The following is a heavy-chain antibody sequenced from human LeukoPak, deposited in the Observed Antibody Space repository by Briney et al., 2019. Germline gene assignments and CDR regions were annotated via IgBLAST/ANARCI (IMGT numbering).Heavy chain of an antibody. J-gene: IGHJ4*02. CDR1: GGSISISSYY. CDR2: IYYSGST. CDR3: ARHHHNHCYDY. D-gene: IGHD1-1*01. V-gene: IGHV4-39*01. Sequence: SETLSFTCTVSGGSISISSYYWGWVRQPPGKGLEWIGSIYYSGSTYYNSSLKSRVTISVDTSKNQFSLKPSSVTAADTAVYYCARHHHNHCYDYWGQGTLVTVSS.